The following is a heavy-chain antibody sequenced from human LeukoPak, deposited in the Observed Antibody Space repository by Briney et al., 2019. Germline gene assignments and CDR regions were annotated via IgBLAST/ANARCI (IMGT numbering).Heavy chain of an antibody. J-gene: IGHJ6*02. CDR1: GYTFTSYD. Sequence: APVKVSCKASGYTFTSYDINWVRQATGQGLEWMGWMNPNSGNTGYAQKFQGRVTMTRNTSISTAYMELSSLRSEDTAVYYCARGQVLLWFGESNEGMDVWGQGTTVTVSS. V-gene: IGHV1-8*01. CDR2: MNPNSGNT. CDR3: ARGQVLLWFGESNEGMDV. D-gene: IGHD3-10*01.